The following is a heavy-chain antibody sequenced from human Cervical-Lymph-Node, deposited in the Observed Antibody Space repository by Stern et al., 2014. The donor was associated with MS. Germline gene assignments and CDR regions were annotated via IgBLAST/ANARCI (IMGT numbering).Heavy chain of an antibody. CDR1: GYSISSSNW. V-gene: IGHV4-28*03. CDR3: ARGNPNWFDP. CDR2: IYYNGRT. J-gene: IGHJ5*02. D-gene: IGHD1-14*01. Sequence: QVQLVESGPGLVKPSDTLSLTCAVSGYSISSSNWRGWFRQPPGKGLEWIGDIYYNGRTHFNPSPKSRITLSGTNSKNQLPLKMSSVTAVDTAVYYCARGNPNWFDPWGQGTLVTVSS.